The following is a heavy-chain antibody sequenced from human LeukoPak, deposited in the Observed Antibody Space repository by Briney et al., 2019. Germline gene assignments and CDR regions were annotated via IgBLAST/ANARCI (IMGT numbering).Heavy chain of an antibody. Sequence: ASVKVSCKTSGYTFTGYYMHWVRQAPGQGLEWMGWMNGNSGGTNFAQKFQGWVTMTRDTSISTAYMELSSLRSEDTAVYYCARVGSGSYLPDYWGQGTLVTVSS. D-gene: IGHD1-26*01. CDR2: MNGNSGGT. V-gene: IGHV1-2*04. CDR3: ARVGSGSYLPDY. J-gene: IGHJ4*02. CDR1: GYTFTGYY.